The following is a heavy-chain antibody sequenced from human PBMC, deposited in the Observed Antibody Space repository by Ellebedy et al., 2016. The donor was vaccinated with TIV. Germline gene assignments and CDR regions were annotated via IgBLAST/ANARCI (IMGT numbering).Heavy chain of an antibody. Sequence: AASVKVSCKASGFTFTSSAMQWVRQARGQRLEWIGWIVVGSGNTNYAQKFQERVTMTRDTSTSTVYMELSSLRSEDTAVYYCAADYCSGGSCPFDYWGQGTLVTVSS. J-gene: IGHJ4*02. CDR3: AADYCSGGSCPFDY. D-gene: IGHD2-15*01. CDR2: IVVGSGNT. CDR1: GFTFTSSA. V-gene: IGHV1-58*02.